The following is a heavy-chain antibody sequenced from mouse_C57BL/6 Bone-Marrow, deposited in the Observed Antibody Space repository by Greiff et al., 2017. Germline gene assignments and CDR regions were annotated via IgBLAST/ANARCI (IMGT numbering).Heavy chain of an antibody. CDR3: AREWPGLMDY. Sequence: QVQLQQPGAELVRPGSSVKLSCKASGYTFTSYWMDWVKQRPGQGLEWIGNIYPSDSETHYNQKFKDKATLTVDKSSSTAYMQLSSLTSEDSAVYDWAREWPGLMDYWGQGTSVTV. J-gene: IGHJ4*01. D-gene: IGHD3-1*01. CDR2: IYPSDSET. CDR1: GYTFTSYW. V-gene: IGHV1-61*01.